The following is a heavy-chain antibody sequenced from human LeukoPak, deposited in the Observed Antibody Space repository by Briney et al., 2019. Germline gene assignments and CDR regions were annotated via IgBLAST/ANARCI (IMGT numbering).Heavy chain of an antibody. Sequence: SETLSLTCTVSGGSISSGSYYWSWIRQHPAKGLEWTGYIFYSGSTNYNPSLKSRVTISVDTSKNQFSLKLSSVTAADTAVYYCARGLRRAMPVGGYWGQGTLVTVSS. CDR1: GGSISSGSYY. D-gene: IGHD2-2*01. V-gene: IGHV4-31*03. J-gene: IGHJ4*02. CDR2: IFYSGST. CDR3: ARGLRRAMPVGGY.